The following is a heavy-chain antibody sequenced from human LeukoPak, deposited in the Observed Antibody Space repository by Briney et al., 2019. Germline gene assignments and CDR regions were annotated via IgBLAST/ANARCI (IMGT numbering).Heavy chain of an antibody. CDR1: GFTFSYAW. V-gene: IGHV3-15*01. CDR2: IKSKIDGGTT. CDR3: ATDDSSGYRPFDY. D-gene: IGHD3-22*01. Sequence: GGSLRLSCAASGFTFSYAWMRWVRQAPGKGLEWVGRIKSKIDGGTTDYAAPVKDRFTLSRDDSENTLYLQMNSLKSEDTAVYFCATDDSSGYRPFDYWGQGTLVTVSS. J-gene: IGHJ4*02.